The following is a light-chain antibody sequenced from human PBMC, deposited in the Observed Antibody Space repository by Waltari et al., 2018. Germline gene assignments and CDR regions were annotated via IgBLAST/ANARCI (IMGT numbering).Light chain of an antibody. V-gene: IGLV2-23*02. J-gene: IGLJ1*01. CDR2: EVS. CDR3: CSYAGGTTYV. CDR1: SSDGGNYNV. Sequence: QPALTQPASVSGSPGPSITLPCTVTSSDGGNYNVVSWYQQYPGKAPKFIIYEVSEGPSGVSNRFSGSKSGNTASLTISGLQAEDEADYYCCSYAGGTTYVFGTGTKVTVL.